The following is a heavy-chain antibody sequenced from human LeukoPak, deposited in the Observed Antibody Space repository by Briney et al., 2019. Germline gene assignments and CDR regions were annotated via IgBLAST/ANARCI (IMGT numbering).Heavy chain of an antibody. CDR1: GYTFTGYY. Sequence: ASVKVSCKASGYTFTGYYINWVRQAPGQGLEWMGWINPNSGSTNYAQKFQGRVTMTRDTSISTAYMELSRLRSEDPAVYYCAGAILVATMYYWGQGTLVTVSS. J-gene: IGHJ4*02. D-gene: IGHD5-12*01. CDR2: INPNSGST. CDR3: AGAILVATMYY. V-gene: IGHV1-2*02.